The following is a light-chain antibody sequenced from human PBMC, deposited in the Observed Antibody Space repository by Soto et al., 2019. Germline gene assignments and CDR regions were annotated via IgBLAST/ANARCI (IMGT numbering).Light chain of an antibody. CDR3: QQYNNWPPYT. V-gene: IGKV3-15*01. CDR2: GAS. Sequence: EIVMTQSPATLSVSPGERATLSCRASQSVSSNLAWYQQKPGQAPRLLIYGASTRATGIPAMFSGSGSGSEFTLTISSLQSEDFAGYYCQQYNNWPPYTFGQGNKLEIK. CDR1: QSVSSN. J-gene: IGKJ2*01.